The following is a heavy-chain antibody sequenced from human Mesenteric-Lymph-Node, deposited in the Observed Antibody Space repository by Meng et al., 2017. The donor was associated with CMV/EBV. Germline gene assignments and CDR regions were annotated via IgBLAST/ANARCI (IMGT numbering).Heavy chain of an antibody. Sequence: SGDPFSSYAFNWVRQAPGQGLEWVGGIVPILGVAKYAQRFQGRVTITADKSTSTAYMDLSSLGSEDSAVYYCARRLIAAAGNYFDYWGQGTLVTVSS. V-gene: IGHV1-69*10. J-gene: IGHJ4*02. CDR3: ARRLIAAAGNYFDY. D-gene: IGHD6-13*01. CDR1: GDPFSSYA. CDR2: IVPILGVA.